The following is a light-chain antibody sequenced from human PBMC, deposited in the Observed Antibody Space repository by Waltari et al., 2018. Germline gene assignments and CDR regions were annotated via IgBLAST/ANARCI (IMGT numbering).Light chain of an antibody. CDR2: GAS. J-gene: IGKJ3*01. V-gene: IGKV3-15*01. CDR1: QTVSRN. CDR3: QQYDDWPPRFT. Sequence: RVMTQSPATLSVSPGDSVILSCRASQTVSRNLACYQQKPGQAPRLLIYGASTRVTGTPARFSGRGSGTEFTLTISSLQSEDLAVYYCQQYDDWPPRFTFGPGTKVDFK.